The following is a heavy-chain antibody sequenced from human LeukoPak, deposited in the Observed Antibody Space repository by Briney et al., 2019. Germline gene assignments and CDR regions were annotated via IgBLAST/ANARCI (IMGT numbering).Heavy chain of an antibody. CDR2: IKSKTDGSTK. CDR1: GFTFSNSC. J-gene: IGHJ5*02. Sequence: GGSLRLSCAASGFTFSNSCMSWVRQPPGKGLEWVGHIKSKTDGSTKPSLTHVKGRFTISRDDSKRTLYLQMNSLKAEDTAVYYCTTVESYYYDSSGYPSWGQGTPVTVSS. V-gene: IGHV3-15*01. CDR3: TTVESYYYDSSGYPS. D-gene: IGHD3-22*01.